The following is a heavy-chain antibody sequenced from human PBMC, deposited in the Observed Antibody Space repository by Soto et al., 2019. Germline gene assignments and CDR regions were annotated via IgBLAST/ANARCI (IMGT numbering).Heavy chain of an antibody. CDR2: INAGNGNT. CDR1: GYTFTSYA. CDR3: ARDLYSGSYPYCFDY. D-gene: IGHD1-26*01. V-gene: IGHV1-3*01. J-gene: IGHJ4*02. Sequence: QVQLVQSGAEVKKPGASVKVSCKASGYTFTSYAMHWVRQAPGQRLEWMGWINAGNGNTKYSQKFQGRVTITRDTSASTAYMELSSLRSEDTAVYYCARDLYSGSYPYCFDYWGQGTLVTVSS.